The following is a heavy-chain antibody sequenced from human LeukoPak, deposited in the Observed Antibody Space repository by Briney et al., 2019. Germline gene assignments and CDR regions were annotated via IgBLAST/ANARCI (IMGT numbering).Heavy chain of an antibody. Sequence: PGGSLRLSCAVSGFTVGNNYMSWVRQAPGKGLEWVSVIYSGGSRHYADSVKGRFTISRDNSKNTVFPQMNSLRAEDTAVYYCHQLGTFNIWGQGTMVTVSS. V-gene: IGHV3-66*01. D-gene: IGHD5-24*01. CDR1: GFTVGNNY. CDR3: HQLGTFNI. J-gene: IGHJ3*02. CDR2: IYSGGSR.